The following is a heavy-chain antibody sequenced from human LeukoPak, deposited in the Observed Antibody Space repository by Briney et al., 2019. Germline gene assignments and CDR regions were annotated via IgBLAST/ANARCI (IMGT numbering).Heavy chain of an antibody. Sequence: PSETLSHTCTVSNGSIDFVSYYWSWIRQPPGKGLEWLGYIHYTGNTIYNPSLKSRVTISMDTAKNQFSLKASSVTAADTAVYYCARDGAGMTGTGLDYWGQGILATVSS. CDR2: IHYTGNT. D-gene: IGHD3-9*01. CDR3: ARDGAGMTGTGLDY. CDR1: NGSIDFVSYY. V-gene: IGHV4-61*01. J-gene: IGHJ4*02.